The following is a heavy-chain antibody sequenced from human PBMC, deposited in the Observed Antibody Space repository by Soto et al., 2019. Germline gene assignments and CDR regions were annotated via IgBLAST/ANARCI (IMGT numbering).Heavy chain of an antibody. Sequence: ASVKLSCKASGYTFTSYGISWVRQAPGQGLEWMGWISAYNGNTNYAQKLQGRVTMTTDTSTSTAYMELRSLRSDDTAVYYCARDWTIRGRYQDSSGTVDYWCQGTLVTVS. CDR1: GYTFTSYG. CDR2: ISAYNGNT. J-gene: IGHJ4*02. V-gene: IGHV1-18*04. CDR3: ARDWTIRGRYQDSSGTVDY. D-gene: IGHD3-22*01.